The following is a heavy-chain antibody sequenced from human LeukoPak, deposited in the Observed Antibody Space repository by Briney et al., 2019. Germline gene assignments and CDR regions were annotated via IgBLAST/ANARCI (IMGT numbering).Heavy chain of an antibody. Sequence: HSGGSLRLSCAASGFTFSSYAMHWVRQAPGKGLEWVAVISYDGSNKYYADSVKGRFSISRDNSKNTLYLQMNSLRAEDTAVYYCASIVFDWLPHPAHFDYWGQGTLVTVSS. CDR2: ISYDGSNK. CDR1: GFTFSSYA. D-gene: IGHD3-9*01. J-gene: IGHJ4*02. CDR3: ASIVFDWLPHPAHFDY. V-gene: IGHV3-30-3*01.